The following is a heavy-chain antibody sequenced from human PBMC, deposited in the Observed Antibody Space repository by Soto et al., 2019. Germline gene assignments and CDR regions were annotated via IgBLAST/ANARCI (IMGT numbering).Heavy chain of an antibody. Sequence: QVQLVESGGGVVQPGRSLRLSCAASGFTFSSYAMHWVRQAPGKGLEWVAVISYDGSNKYYADSVKGRFTISRDNSKNTXYXXMNSLRAEDTAVYYCARSKGGRGWAWRANYYGMDVWGQGTTVTVSS. CDR1: GFTFSSYA. CDR3: ARSKGGRGWAWRANYYGMDV. CDR2: ISYDGSNK. V-gene: IGHV3-30-3*01. J-gene: IGHJ6*02. D-gene: IGHD6-19*01.